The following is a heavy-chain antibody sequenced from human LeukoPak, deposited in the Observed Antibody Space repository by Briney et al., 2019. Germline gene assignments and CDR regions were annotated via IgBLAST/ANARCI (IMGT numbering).Heavy chain of an antibody. J-gene: IGHJ3*02. CDR1: GFTFSNYG. CDR3: AKSRAPTADPDAFDI. CDR2: IRYGGINK. V-gene: IGHV3-30*02. Sequence: GGSLRLPRAGSGFTFSNYGIHWVRQAPGKGLEWVAFIRYGGINKYYADSVKGRFTISRDNSKNSLYLQMNSLRTEDTAVYYCAKSRAPTADPDAFDIWGQGTMVTVSS. D-gene: IGHD1-14*01.